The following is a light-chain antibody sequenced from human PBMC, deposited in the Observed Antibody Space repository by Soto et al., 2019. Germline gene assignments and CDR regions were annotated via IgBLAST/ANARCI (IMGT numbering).Light chain of an antibody. CDR2: AAS. CDR3: QKYNSAPPT. CDR1: QAISIY. V-gene: IGKV1-27*01. J-gene: IGKJ1*01. Sequence: DIQMTQSPSSLSTSVGDRVTITCRASQAISIYLAWYQQNPGKVPKILLYAASTLQSRVPSRFSGSGSGTDFTLTISSLQPEDVATYYCQKYNSAPPTFGQGTKVEIK.